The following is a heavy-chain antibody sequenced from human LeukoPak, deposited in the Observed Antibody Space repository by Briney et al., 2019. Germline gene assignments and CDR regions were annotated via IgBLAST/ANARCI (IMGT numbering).Heavy chain of an antibody. D-gene: IGHD3-9*01. CDR3: ARGPYNVLTGSPSYFGY. CDR2: ISYSGST. J-gene: IGHJ4*02. CDR1: SGSISSHY. Sequence: SETLSLTCTVSSGSISSHYWGWIRQPPGKGLEWIGYISYSGSTNYSPSLKSRLSIAVDTSRDQFSLDLRSVTAADTALYYCARGPYNVLTGSPSYFGYWGQGILVTVSS. V-gene: IGHV4-59*11.